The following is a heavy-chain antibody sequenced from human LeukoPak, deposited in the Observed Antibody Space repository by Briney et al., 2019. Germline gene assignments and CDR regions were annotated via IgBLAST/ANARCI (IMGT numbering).Heavy chain of an antibody. Sequence: SVKVSCKASGYTFTSYAISWVRQAPGQGLEWMGGIIPIFGTANYAQKFQGRVTITADESTSTAYMELSSLRSEDTAVYYCARTIFGVVITDYYYGMDVWGQGTTVTVSS. V-gene: IGHV1-69*13. CDR3: ARTIFGVVITDYYYGMDV. J-gene: IGHJ6*02. D-gene: IGHD3-3*01. CDR2: IIPIFGTA. CDR1: GYTFTSYA.